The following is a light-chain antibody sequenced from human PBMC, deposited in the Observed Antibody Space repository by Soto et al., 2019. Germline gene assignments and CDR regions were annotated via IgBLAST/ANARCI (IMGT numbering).Light chain of an antibody. V-gene: IGLV2-14*01. J-gene: IGLJ2*01. CDR3: SSYTSGSTLDVL. Sequence: QSALTQPPSVSGSPGQSITISCTGTTSDIGGYNYVSWYQQHPGKGPKLLIYEVSNRPSGISNRFSGSKSDNTASLTISGLQAEDEAHYYCSSYTSGSTLDVLFGGGTKLTVL. CDR1: TSDIGGYNY. CDR2: EVS.